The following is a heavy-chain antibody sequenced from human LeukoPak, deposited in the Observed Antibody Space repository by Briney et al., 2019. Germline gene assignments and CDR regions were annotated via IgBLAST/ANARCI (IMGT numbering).Heavy chain of an antibody. CDR3: ARDQTGIAVAGGLDY. Sequence: PSGTLSLTCTVSGGSISSSNWWSWVRQPPGKGLEWIGEIYHSGSTNYNPSLKSRVTISVDKSKNQFSLKLSSVTAADTAVYYCARDQTGIAVAGGLDYWGQGTLVTVSS. CDR1: GGSISSSNW. CDR2: IYHSGST. D-gene: IGHD6-19*01. V-gene: IGHV4-4*02. J-gene: IGHJ4*02.